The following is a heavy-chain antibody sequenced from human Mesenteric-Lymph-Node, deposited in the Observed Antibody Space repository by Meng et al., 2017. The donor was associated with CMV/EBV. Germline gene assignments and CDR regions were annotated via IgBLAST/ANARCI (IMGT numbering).Heavy chain of an antibody. D-gene: IGHD3-10*01. CDR2: IKRDGSEK. CDR3: ASRDYYYFNMDV. J-gene: IGHJ6*02. Sequence: GGSLRLSCAASGFTFTNFWMSWVRQAPGKGLEWVANIKRDGSEKYYVDSVKGRFTISRDNAKNSLYLQMNSLRAEDTAVYYCASRDYYYFNMDVWGQGTTVTVSS. V-gene: IGHV3-7*01. CDR1: GFTFTNFW.